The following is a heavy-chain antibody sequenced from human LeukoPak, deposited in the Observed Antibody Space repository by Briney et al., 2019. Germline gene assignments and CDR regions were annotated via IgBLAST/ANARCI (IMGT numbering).Heavy chain of an antibody. CDR1: GFTFSSYG. CDR2: IRYDGSNK. J-gene: IGHJ4*02. Sequence: GGSLRLSCAASGFTFSSYGMHWVRQAPGKGLEWVAFIRYDGSNKYYADSVKGRFTISRDNSKNTLYLQMNSLRAEDTAVYYCARGALAVAGYYFDYWGQGTLVTVSS. D-gene: IGHD6-19*01. CDR3: ARGALAVAGYYFDY. V-gene: IGHV3-30*02.